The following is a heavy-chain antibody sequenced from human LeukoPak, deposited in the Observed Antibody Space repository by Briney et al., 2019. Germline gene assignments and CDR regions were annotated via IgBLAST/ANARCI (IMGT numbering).Heavy chain of an antibody. CDR1: GFAFSVYA. V-gene: IGHV3-33*08. CDR2: IWYDGSNK. CDR3: ARSATWDAFNI. J-gene: IGHJ3*02. Sequence: PGGSLRLSCTASGFAFSVYAMSWLRQAPGKGLEWVALIWYDGSNKYYADSVKGRFTISRDNSKNTLYLQMNSLRAEDTAVYYCARSATWDAFNIWGQGTMVTVSS. D-gene: IGHD5-12*01.